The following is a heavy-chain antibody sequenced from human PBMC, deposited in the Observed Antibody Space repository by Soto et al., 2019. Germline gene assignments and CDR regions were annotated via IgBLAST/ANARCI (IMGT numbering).Heavy chain of an antibody. CDR1: GYSFHNSG. CDR3: ARGSDRGASFSSWFDP. CDR2: ISVFNGYA. J-gene: IGHJ5*02. Sequence: ASVKVSCTTSGYSFHNSGISWVRQAPGQGLEWMGWISVFNGYAHHAQKFQGRVIMTADTFTNTAYMELRGLRSDDTAIYYCARGSDRGASFSSWFDPWGRGALVTVSS. D-gene: IGHD3-10*01. V-gene: IGHV1-18*01.